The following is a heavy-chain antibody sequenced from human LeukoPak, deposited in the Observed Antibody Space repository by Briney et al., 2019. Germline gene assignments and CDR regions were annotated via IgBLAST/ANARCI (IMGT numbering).Heavy chain of an antibody. Sequence: GGSLRLSCAASGFTFSSYSMNWVRQAPGKGLEWVSSISSSSSYIYYADSVKGRFTISRDNAKNSLYLQMNSLRAEDTAVYYCARLPLIAVAALDWGQGTLVTVSS. V-gene: IGHV3-21*01. J-gene: IGHJ4*02. CDR2: ISSSSSYI. D-gene: IGHD6-19*01. CDR1: GFTFSSYS. CDR3: ARLPLIAVAALD.